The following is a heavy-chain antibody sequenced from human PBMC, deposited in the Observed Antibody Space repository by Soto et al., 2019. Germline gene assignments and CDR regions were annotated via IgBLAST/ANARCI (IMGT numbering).Heavy chain of an antibody. CDR1: GGSFSGYY. D-gene: IGHD6-6*01. CDR2: INHSGST. CDR3: ARGRQLAGPYYFDY. V-gene: IGHV4-34*01. J-gene: IGHJ4*02. Sequence: PSETLSLTCAVYGGSFSGYYWSWIRQPPGKGLEWIGEINHSGSTNYNPSLKSRVTISVDTSKNQFSLKLSSVTAADTAVYYCARGRQLAGPYYFDYWGQGTLVTVSS.